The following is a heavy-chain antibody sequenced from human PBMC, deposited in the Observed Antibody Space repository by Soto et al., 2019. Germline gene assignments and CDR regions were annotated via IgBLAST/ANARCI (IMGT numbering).Heavy chain of an antibody. V-gene: IGHV5-51*01. CDR1: GYTFNSFW. CDR2: MFPWTSDT. Sequence: GASLKISCQGSGYTFNSFWIGWVRQMPGEGLEWMGLMFPWTSDTRYSPSFQGHVSISVDRSTGTGYLQWNSLKASDTAMYYCVTTRDGTTFFPHWGQGTPVTVSS. D-gene: IGHD1-7*01. J-gene: IGHJ4*02. CDR3: VTTRDGTTFFPH.